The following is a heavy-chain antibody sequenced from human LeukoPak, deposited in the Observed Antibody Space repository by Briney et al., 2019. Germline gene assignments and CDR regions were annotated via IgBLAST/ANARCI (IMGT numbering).Heavy chain of an antibody. Sequence: GGSLRLSCAASGFTFSDYYMSWIRQAPGKGLEWVSYISSSGSTIYYADSVKGRFTISRDNAKNSLYLQMNSLRAEDTAVYYCARGVQDYVPYYYYMDVWGKGTTVTISS. D-gene: IGHD4-17*01. CDR2: ISSSGSTI. CDR1: GFTFSDYY. V-gene: IGHV3-11*04. J-gene: IGHJ6*03. CDR3: ARGVQDYVPYYYYMDV.